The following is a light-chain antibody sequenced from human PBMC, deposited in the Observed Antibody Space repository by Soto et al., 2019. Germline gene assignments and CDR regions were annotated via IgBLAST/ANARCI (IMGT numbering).Light chain of an antibody. CDR2: DVT. CDR3: CSYAGSYTWV. CDR1: SSDVGGYDY. J-gene: IGLJ1*01. Sequence: QSALAQPASVSGSPGQSITISCTGTSSDVGGYDYVSWYQLHPGKAPKVMIHDVTQRPSGVPDRFSGTKSGNTASLTISGVQDEDEADYYCCSYAGSYTWVFGSGTKVTVL. V-gene: IGLV2-11*01.